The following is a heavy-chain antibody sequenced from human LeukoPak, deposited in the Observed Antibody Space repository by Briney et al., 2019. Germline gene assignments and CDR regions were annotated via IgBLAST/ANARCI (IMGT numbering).Heavy chain of an antibody. J-gene: IGHJ5*02. Sequence: SETLSLTCAVYGGSFSGYYWSWIRQPPGKGLEWIGEINHSGSTNYNPSLKSRVTISVDTSKNQFSLKLSSVTAADTAVYYRARGDIVVVPAAIWGANWFDPWGQGTLVTVSS. CDR1: GGSFSGYY. CDR3: ARGDIVVVPAAIWGANWFDP. CDR2: INHSGST. V-gene: IGHV4-34*01. D-gene: IGHD2-2*02.